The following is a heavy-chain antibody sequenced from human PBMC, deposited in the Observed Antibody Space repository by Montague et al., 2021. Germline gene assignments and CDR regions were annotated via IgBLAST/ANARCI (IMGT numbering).Heavy chain of an antibody. J-gene: IGHJ4*02. Sequence: SETLSLTCTVSGGSLGHYYWSWIRQPPGKGLEWIGYIYDSGTINYNPSLKSRVTISADTSMNQFSLNLRSVTAADTAVYFCARRLGIRAPFDYWGQGTLVTVSS. V-gene: IGHV4-59*08. CDR3: ARRLGIRAPFDY. CDR1: GGSLGHYY. CDR2: IYDSGTI. D-gene: IGHD7-27*01.